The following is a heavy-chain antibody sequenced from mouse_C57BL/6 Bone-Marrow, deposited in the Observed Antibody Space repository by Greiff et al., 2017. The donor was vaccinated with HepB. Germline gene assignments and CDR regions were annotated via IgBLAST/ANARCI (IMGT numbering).Heavy chain of an antibody. Sequence: QVQLKQPGTELVKPGASVKLSCKASGYTFTSYWMHWVKQRPGQGLEWIGNINPSNGGTNYNEKFKSKATLTVDKSSSTAYMQISSLTSEDSAVYYCAREVSSLYAMDYWGQGTSVTVSS. CDR1: GYTFTSYW. CDR2: INPSNGGT. D-gene: IGHD1-1*01. V-gene: IGHV1-53*01. CDR3: AREVSSLYAMDY. J-gene: IGHJ4*01.